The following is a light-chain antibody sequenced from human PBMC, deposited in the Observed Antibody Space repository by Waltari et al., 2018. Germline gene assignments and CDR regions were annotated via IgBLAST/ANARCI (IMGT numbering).Light chain of an antibody. CDR2: GNN. J-gene: IGLJ2*01. CDR3: NSRDSSGNHVV. Sequence: SSELTQDPAVSVALGQTVRITCQGDSLRSYYASWYQQKPGQAPVIVISGNNNRPAGIPARFAGSSSGNTASLTITGAQAEDEADYYCNSRDSSGNHVVFGGGTKLTVL. CDR1: SLRSYY. V-gene: IGLV3-19*01.